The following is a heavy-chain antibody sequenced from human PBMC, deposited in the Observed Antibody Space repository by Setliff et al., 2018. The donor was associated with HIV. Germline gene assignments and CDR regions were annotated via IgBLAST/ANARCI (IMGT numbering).Heavy chain of an antibody. Sequence: GGSLRLSCLSSGFTFGDYPMSWVRQAPGKGLEWVGFIRSKAYGGTTEYAASVQGRFTISRDDSKSIAYLQMNSLKTEDTAVYYCTRVSARLAAAGRSKKGYFDYWGQGTLVTVSS. CDR3: TRVSARLAAAGRSKKGYFDY. J-gene: IGHJ4*02. CDR2: IRSKAYGGTT. V-gene: IGHV3-49*04. CDR1: GFTFGDYP. D-gene: IGHD6-13*01.